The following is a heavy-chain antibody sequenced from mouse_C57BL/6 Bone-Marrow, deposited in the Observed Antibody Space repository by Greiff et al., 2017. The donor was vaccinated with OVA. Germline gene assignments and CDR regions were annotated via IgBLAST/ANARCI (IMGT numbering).Heavy chain of an antibody. CDR2: INPSNGGT. D-gene: IGHD1-1*01. V-gene: IGHV1-53*01. Sequence: QVQLKQPGTELVKPGASVKLSCKASGYTFTSYWMHWVKQRPGQGLEWIGNINPSNGGTNYNEKFKSKATLTVDKSSSTAYMQLSSLTSEDSAVYYCAREDYVRGYFDVWGTGTTVTVSS. J-gene: IGHJ1*03. CDR3: AREDYVRGYFDV. CDR1: GYTFTSYW.